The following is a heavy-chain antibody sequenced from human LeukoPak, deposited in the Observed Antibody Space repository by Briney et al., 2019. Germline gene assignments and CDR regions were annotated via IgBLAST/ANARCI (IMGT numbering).Heavy chain of an antibody. D-gene: IGHD5-18*01. J-gene: IGHJ4*02. CDR2: ISGSGGST. Sequence: GGSLRLSCAASGFTFSSYAMSWVRQGPEKGLEWVSAISGSGGSTYYADSVKGRFTISRDNSKNTLYLQMNSLRAEDTAVYYCAKSPATWIQLWLGDFDYWGQGTLVTVSS. V-gene: IGHV3-23*01. CDR1: GFTFSSYA. CDR3: AKSPATWIQLWLGDFDY.